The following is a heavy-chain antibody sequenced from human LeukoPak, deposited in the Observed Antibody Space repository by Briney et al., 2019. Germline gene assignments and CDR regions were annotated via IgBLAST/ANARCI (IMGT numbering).Heavy chain of an antibody. CDR1: GFTFSGSA. Sequence: PGGSLRLSCEASGFTFSGSAMHWVPQASGKGLEWVGRIRSKANSYATAYAASVKGRFTISRDDSKNTAYLQMNSLKTEDTAVYYCTTPGIAAASPNWFDPWGQGTLVTVSS. CDR3: TTPGIAAASPNWFDP. CDR2: IRSKANSYAT. D-gene: IGHD6-13*01. V-gene: IGHV3-73*01. J-gene: IGHJ5*02.